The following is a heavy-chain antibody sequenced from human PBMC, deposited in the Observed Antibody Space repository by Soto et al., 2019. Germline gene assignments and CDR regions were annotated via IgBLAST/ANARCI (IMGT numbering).Heavy chain of an antibody. CDR2: ISSSSSYI. D-gene: IGHD6-13*01. J-gene: IGHJ5*02. CDR3: ARLAAAAPDL. Sequence: EVQLVESGGGLVKPGGSLRLSCAASGFTFSSYSMNWVRQAPGKGLEWVSSISSSSSYIYYADSVKGRFTISRDNAKNSLYLQMNSLRAEDTAVYHCARLAAAAPDLWGQGTLVTVSS. V-gene: IGHV3-21*01. CDR1: GFTFSSYS.